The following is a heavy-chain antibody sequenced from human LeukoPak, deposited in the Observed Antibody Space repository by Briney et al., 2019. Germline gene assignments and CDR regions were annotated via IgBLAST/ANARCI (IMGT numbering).Heavy chain of an antibody. D-gene: IGHD3-10*01. Sequence: GGSLRLTCAASGFTLSNYVMHWVRQAPGKGLEWVAIISYDGSNKYYADSVKGRFTISRDNSKNTVYLQMNSLRAEDTAVYYCAKDDGSGSYFDYWGQGTLVTVSS. CDR2: ISYDGSNK. CDR1: GFTLSNYV. V-gene: IGHV3-30*04. CDR3: AKDDGSGSYFDY. J-gene: IGHJ4*02.